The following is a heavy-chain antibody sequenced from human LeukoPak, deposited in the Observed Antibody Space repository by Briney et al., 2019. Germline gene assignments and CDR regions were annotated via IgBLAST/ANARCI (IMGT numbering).Heavy chain of an antibody. V-gene: IGHV4-31*03. D-gene: IGHD2-15*01. CDR2: IYYSETT. Sequence: SDTLSLTCTLSGGSMSSGGYSWSWIRPHPGKGLEWIGYIYYSETTYYNPSLRSRVTISVDTSKNQFSLRLSSVTAADTSVYYCASFGPPNVSGGSCLFDYWGEGTLVTVSS. CDR1: GGSMSSGGYS. CDR3: ASFGPPNVSGGSCLFDY. J-gene: IGHJ4*02.